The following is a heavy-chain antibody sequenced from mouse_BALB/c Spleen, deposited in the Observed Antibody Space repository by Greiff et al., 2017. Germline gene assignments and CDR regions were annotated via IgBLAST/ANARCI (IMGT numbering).Heavy chain of an antibody. V-gene: IGHV5-6*02. CDR3: ASLVTTYYFDY. Sequence: VMLMESGGDLVKPGGSLKLSCAASGFTFSSYGMSWVRQTPDKRLEWVATISSSGSYTYYPDSVKGRFTISRDNAKNTLYLQMSSLKSEDTAMYYCASLVTTYYFDYWGQGTTLTVSS. CDR2: ISSSGSYT. J-gene: IGHJ2*01. D-gene: IGHD2-1*01. CDR1: GFTFSSYG.